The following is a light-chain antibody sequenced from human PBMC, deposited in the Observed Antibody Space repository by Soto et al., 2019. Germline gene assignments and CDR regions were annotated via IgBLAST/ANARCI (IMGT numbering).Light chain of an antibody. V-gene: IGLV2-14*01. J-gene: IGLJ2*01. CDR3: SSYTSRSTYVV. Sequence: QSVLTQPASVSGSPGQSITISCTGTSSDVGGYHYVSWYQQHPGQAPKLMIYDVINRPSGVSNRFSGSKSGNTASLTISGRQDEDVADYYCSSYTSRSTYVVFGGGTKLTVL. CDR2: DVI. CDR1: SSDVGGYHY.